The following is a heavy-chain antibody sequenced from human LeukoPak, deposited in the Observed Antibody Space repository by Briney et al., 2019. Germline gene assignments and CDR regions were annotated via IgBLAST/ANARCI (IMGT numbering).Heavy chain of an antibody. Sequence: QAQRKKKKWVAVISYDASNEHYADSVKARFTISRDNSKNTVYLQVNSLRAYDTAVYYCAKDRMSTLVLEDWGQ. CDR3: AKDRMSTLVLED. CDR2: ISYDASNE. V-gene: IGHV3-30*07. D-gene: IGHD3-10*01. J-gene: IGHJ1*01.